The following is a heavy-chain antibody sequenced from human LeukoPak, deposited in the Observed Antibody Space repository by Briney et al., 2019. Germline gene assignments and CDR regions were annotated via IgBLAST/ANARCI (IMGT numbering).Heavy chain of an antibody. CDR1: GYSISSSYY. CDR2: IYYSGST. V-gene: IGHV4-38-2*02. CDR3: ARTYYDILTGYRFDY. J-gene: IGHJ4*02. Sequence: SETLSLTCTVSGYSISSSYYWGWIRPPPGKGLEWIGSIYYSGSTYYNPSLKSRVTISVDTSKNQLSLKLSSVTAADTAVYYCARTYYDILTGYRFDYWGQGTLVTVSS. D-gene: IGHD3-9*01.